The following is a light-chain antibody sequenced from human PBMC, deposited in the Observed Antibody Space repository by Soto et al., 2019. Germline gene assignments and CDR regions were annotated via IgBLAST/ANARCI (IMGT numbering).Light chain of an antibody. Sequence: EIVLTQSPATLSLSPGERATLSCRASQSVSSYLAWYQQKPGLAPRLLIYGASTRATGIPDRFSGSGSGTDFTLTISRLEPEDFAVYYCQQYGSSPITFGQATRLDIK. CDR2: GAS. CDR1: QSVSSY. CDR3: QQYGSSPIT. V-gene: IGKV3D-20*01. J-gene: IGKJ5*01.